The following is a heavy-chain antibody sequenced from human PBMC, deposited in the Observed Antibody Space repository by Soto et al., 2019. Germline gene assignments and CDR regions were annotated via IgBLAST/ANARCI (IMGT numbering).Heavy chain of an antibody. V-gene: IGHV1-3*01. CDR1: GYTFTSHA. Sequence: ASVKVSCKASGYTFTSHAIHWVRQAPGQRLEWMGWINAGNGNTKYSQKFQGRVTITRDTSASTAYMELSSLRSEDTAVYYCARDLVIAAAGSAFDIWGQGTMVTVSS. CDR2: INAGNGNT. J-gene: IGHJ3*02. D-gene: IGHD6-13*01. CDR3: ARDLVIAAAGSAFDI.